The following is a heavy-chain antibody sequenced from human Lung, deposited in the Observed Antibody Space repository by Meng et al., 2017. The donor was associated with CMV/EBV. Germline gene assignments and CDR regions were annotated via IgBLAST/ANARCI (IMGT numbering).Heavy chain of an antibody. J-gene: IGHJ4*02. V-gene: IGHV1-69*05. CDR2: IIPIFGTA. D-gene: IGHD2-21*01. CDR3: ARASQAYCGGDGSEFDY. Sequence: SVXVSXXASGGTFSSYAISWVRQAPGQGLEWMGGIIPIFGTANYAQKFQGRVTITTDESTSTAYMELSSLRSEDTAVYYCARASQAYCGGDGSEFDYWGQGTLVXVSS. CDR1: GGTFSSYA.